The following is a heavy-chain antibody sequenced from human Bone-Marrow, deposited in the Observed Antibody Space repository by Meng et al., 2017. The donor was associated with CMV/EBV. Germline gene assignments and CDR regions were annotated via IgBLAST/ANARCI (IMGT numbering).Heavy chain of an antibody. CDR2: IIPILGIA. CDR3: ARDGDNAKMIVVVNDYYYYYGMDV. D-gene: IGHD3-22*01. CDR1: GGTFSSYA. Sequence: SVKVSCKASGGTFSSYAISWVRQAPGQGLEWMGGIIPILGIAHYAQKFQGRVTITADKYTSTAYMEPSSLRSEDTAVYYCARDGDNAKMIVVVNDYYYYYGMDVWGQGTTATVSS. J-gene: IGHJ6*02. V-gene: IGHV1-69*10.